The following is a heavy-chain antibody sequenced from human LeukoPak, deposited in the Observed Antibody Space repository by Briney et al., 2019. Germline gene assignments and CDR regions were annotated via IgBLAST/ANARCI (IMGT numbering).Heavy chain of an antibody. V-gene: IGHV3-20*04. CDR3: ARGGELVGSYFDF. D-gene: IGHD3-16*01. J-gene: IGHJ4*02. Sequence: GGSLRLSCAASGFTFDSYGMSWVRQAPGKGLEWISGINWNGDDTTYADSVKGRFTISRDNAKNSLHLQINSLRVEDTAFYYCARGGELVGSYFDFWGQGTLVTVSS. CDR1: GFTFDSYG. CDR2: INWNGDDT.